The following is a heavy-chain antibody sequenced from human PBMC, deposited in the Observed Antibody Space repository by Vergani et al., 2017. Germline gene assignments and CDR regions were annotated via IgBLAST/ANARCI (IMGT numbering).Heavy chain of an antibody. CDR1: GGSISNYY. CDR2: IYYSGST. V-gene: IGHV4-59*01. J-gene: IGHJ4*02. D-gene: IGHD6-13*01. Sequence: QVQLQESGPGLVKPSETLSLTCIVSGGSISNYYWSWIRQSPGKGLEWVGFIYYSGSTNYNPSLKSRVTISMDTSKNQFSLKLNSVTAADTAVYYCARGWGAAAGTLWGYWGQGTLVTVSS. CDR3: ARGWGAAAGTLWGY.